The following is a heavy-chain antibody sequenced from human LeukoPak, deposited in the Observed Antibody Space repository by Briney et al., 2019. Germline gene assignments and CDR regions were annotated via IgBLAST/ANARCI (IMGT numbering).Heavy chain of an antibody. V-gene: IGHV1-18*01. CDR2: ISGYNGNT. CDR1: GYTFTNYH. CDR3: ARVSPHRKISYGYQNWFDP. J-gene: IGHJ5*02. D-gene: IGHD5-18*01. Sequence: GASVKVSCKASGYTFTNYHITWARQAPGQGLEWMGWISGYNGNTNYAQKLQGRVTMTTDTSTSTAYMELRSLRSDDTAMYYCARVSPHRKISYGYQNWFDPWGQGTLVTVSS.